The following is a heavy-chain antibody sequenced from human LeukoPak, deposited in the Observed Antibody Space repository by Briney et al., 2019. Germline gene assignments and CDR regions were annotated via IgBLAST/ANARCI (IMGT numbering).Heavy chain of an antibody. CDR1: GGSLNAYY. D-gene: IGHD2-21*01. Sequence: PSETLSLTCAVYGGSLNAYYWSWIRQSPGKGLEWIGEINHNGDTTNNPSHKSRVTISVDTSKNQFSLKLSSVTAADTAVYYCARLSKVLRDSRDAFDIWGQGTMVIVSS. CDR3: ARLSKVLRDSRDAFDI. J-gene: IGHJ3*02. V-gene: IGHV4-34*01. CDR2: INHNGDT.